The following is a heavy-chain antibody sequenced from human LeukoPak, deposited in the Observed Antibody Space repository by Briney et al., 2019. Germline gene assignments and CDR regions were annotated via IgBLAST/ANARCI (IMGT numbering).Heavy chain of an antibody. CDR2: IIPIFGTA. CDR3: ASSPRRYSNSWYITFDI. J-gene: IGHJ3*02. Sequence: GASVKVSCKASGGTFSSYAISWVRQAPGQGLEWMGGIIPIFGTANYAQKFQGRVTITADESTSTAYMELSSLRSEDTAVYYCASSPRRYSNSWYITFDIWGQGTMVTVSS. CDR1: GGTFSSYA. V-gene: IGHV1-69*13. D-gene: IGHD6-13*01.